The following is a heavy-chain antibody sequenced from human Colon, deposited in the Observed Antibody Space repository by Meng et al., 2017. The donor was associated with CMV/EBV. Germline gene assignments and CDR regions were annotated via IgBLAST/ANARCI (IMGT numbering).Heavy chain of an antibody. Sequence: HVQLVQCGAEVKEPGASVLVSCRSSGYTFTSYGINWVRQAPGQGLEWMGWISGSTGYTNRAQKFQGRVTMTTDTSTSTAYLALTSLTSNDTAVYYCARGRPNWSGVLDYWGQGTLVTVSS. CDR2: ISGSTGYT. CDR1: GYTFTSYG. J-gene: IGHJ4*02. V-gene: IGHV1-18*01. CDR3: ARGRPNWSGVLDY. D-gene: IGHD1-1*01.